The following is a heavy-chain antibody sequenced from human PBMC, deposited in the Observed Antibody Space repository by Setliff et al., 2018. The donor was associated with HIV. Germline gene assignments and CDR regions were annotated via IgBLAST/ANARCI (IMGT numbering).Heavy chain of an antibody. Sequence: TLSLTCDVSDYSVSSGSFWGWIRQPPGKGLEWIGNIYHGGRSHYNPSLRSRVTMSVDTSKNQFSLKLSSVTAADTAVYYCARSPGLYGSGSYNWFDPWGQGTLVTVSS. CDR1: DYSVSSGSF. CDR3: ARSPGLYGSGSYNWFDP. J-gene: IGHJ5*02. CDR2: IYHGGRS. D-gene: IGHD3-10*01. V-gene: IGHV4-38-2*01.